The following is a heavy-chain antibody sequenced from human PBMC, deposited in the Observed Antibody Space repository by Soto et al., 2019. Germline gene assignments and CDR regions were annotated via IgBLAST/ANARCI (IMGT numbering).Heavy chain of an antibody. V-gene: IGHV1-24*01. J-gene: IGHJ1*01. CDR3: VRGIGYIDA. CDR1: GYTLTELS. CDR2: FDPEDGEP. D-gene: IGHD3-3*01. Sequence: ASVKVSCKVSGYTLTELSMHWVRQAPGKGLEWMGGFDPEDGEPIYAQKFQGRVTITRDTSASTAYMELSSLRSEDTAVDYCVRGIGYIDAWGQGTLVTVSS.